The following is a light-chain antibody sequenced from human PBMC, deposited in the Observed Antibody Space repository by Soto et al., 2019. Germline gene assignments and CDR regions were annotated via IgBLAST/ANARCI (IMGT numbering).Light chain of an antibody. J-gene: IGKJ4*01. CDR1: QSISGY. CDR3: QQAYGAQLT. CDR2: AAS. Sequence: IQMTQSPSSLSASVGDRVTITCRASQSISGYVNWYQQRPGKAPKVLIYAASSLQSGVPSRFSASGSGTELTLNISSVQADDFAYYYRQQAYGAQLTFAGGTRVEI. V-gene: IGKV1-39*01.